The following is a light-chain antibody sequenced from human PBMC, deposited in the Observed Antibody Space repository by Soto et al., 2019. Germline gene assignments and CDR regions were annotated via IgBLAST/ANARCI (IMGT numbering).Light chain of an antibody. V-gene: IGKV3-20*01. CDR3: QQCGSSPPWT. CDR2: AAS. J-gene: IGKJ1*01. Sequence: EIVLTQSPGTLSLSPGERVTLSCRASQSISSSDLAWYQQKPGQAPRHLIYAASSRATGIPDRFSGSGSGIDFTITISRLEPEDFAVYYCQQCGSSPPWTFGQGTKVEI. CDR1: QSISSSD.